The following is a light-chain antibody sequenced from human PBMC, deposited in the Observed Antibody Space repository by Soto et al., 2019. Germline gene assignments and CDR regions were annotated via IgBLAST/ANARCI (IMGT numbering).Light chain of an antibody. CDR3: QQYNSAMYT. V-gene: IGKV1-5*03. CDR1: QSISSG. Sequence: DIQMTQSPSTLSASVGDRVTITCRASQSISSGLAWYQQKPGKAPKLLIYKASSLESGLPSRFSGSGSGTEFTLTSSSLQPDDFATYYCQQYNSAMYTFGQGTKLQIK. J-gene: IGKJ2*01. CDR2: KAS.